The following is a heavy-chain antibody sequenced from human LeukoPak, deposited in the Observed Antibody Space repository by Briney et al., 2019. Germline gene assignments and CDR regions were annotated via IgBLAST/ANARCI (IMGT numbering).Heavy chain of an antibody. CDR3: AAESSDAFDI. J-gene: IGHJ3*02. CDR1: GFTFSDYY. D-gene: IGHD3-10*01. Sequence: GGSLRLSCAASGFTFSDYYMSWVRQAPGKGLEWVSAISGSGGSTYYADSVKGRFTISRDNSKNTLYLQMNSLRAEDTAVYYCAAESSDAFDIWGQGTMVTVSS. CDR2: ISGSGGST. V-gene: IGHV3-23*01.